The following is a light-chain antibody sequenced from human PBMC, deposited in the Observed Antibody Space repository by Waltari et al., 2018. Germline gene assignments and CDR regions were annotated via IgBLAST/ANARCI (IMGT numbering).Light chain of an antibody. CDR3: QSFDSILNCPSV. CDR2: GNN. J-gene: IGLJ1*01. V-gene: IGLV1-40*01. CDR1: SANFGAGYD. Sequence: QSVLTQPPSVSGAPGQRVTISCTGSSANFGAGYDVHWYQQLPGRAPRLLISGNNSRPSGVPDRFSGSKSDSSASLAITGLQAEDEADYYCQSFDSILNCPSVFGTGTTVTVL.